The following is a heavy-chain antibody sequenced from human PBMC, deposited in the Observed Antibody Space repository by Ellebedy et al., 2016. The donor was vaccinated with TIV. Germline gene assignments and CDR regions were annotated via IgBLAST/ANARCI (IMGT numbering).Heavy chain of an antibody. V-gene: IGHV4-59*01. CDR1: GGSISSYY. D-gene: IGHD1-1*01. CDR3: ARDKYTPATENWFDP. CDR2: IYYSGST. Sequence: SETLSLTCTVSGGSISSYYWSWIRQPPGKGLEWIGYIYYSGSTNYNPSLKSRVTISVDTSKNQFSLKLSSVTAADTAVYYCARDKYTPATENWFDPWGQGTLVTVSS. J-gene: IGHJ5*02.